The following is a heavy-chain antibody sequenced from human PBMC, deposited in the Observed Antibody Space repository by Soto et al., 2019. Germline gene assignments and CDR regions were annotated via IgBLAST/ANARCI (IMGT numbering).Heavy chain of an antibody. V-gene: IGHV3-23*01. CDR3: AKDSNKYSSSFRGRYFDY. Sequence: GGSLRLSCAASGFPFSSYVMSWVRQAPGKGLEWVSGISGGGSNTFYADYVKGRFTISRDNSKNTLLLQMNSLGAEDTAVYYCAKDSNKYSSSFRGRYFDYWGQGIGVTVSS. J-gene: IGHJ4*02. D-gene: IGHD4-4*01. CDR2: ISGGGSNT. CDR1: GFPFSSYV.